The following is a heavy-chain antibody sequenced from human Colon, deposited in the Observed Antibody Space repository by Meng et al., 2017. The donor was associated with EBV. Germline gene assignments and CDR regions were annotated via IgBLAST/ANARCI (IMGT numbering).Heavy chain of an antibody. D-gene: IGHD2-15*01. V-gene: IGHV4-30-4*01. J-gene: IGHJ4*02. CDR3: ARGGGSFRFQF. CDR2: IYFTGSI. CDR1: GDSINSGCFY. Sequence: VQLQVSVPGLVKPSPTMSLTCAVSGDSINSGCFYCRWIRQPPVKGLEWIGYIYFTGSIYYSQSLKSRLNISIDTSKNQFSLRWTSVTAADAAVYYCARGGGSFRFQFWGLGTLVTVSS.